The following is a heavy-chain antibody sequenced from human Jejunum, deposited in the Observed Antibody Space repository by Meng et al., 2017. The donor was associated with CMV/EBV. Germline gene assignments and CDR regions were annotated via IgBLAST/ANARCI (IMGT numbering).Heavy chain of an antibody. CDR2: INLDGREN. CDR3: ARGSYDFWSGYQNFWRGYLPYGMDV. Sequence: WVRQAPGKGLEWVANINLDGRENNYVDFVKGRFTISRDNAKNSVFLQMNSLRAEDTAVYYCARGSYDFWSGYQNFWRGYLPYGMDVWGQGTTVTVSS. V-gene: IGHV3-7*01. J-gene: IGHJ6*02. D-gene: IGHD3-3*01.